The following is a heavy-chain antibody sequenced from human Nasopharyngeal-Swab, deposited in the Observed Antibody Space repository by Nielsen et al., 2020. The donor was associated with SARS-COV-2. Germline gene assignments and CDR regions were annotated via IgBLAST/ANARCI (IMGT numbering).Heavy chain of an antibody. CDR2: IKQDGSEK. J-gene: IGHJ4*02. V-gene: IGHV3-7*01. CDR3: ARWGIAAAGTTWGFDY. CDR1: GFTFSSYW. D-gene: IGHD6-13*01. Sequence: GESLKISCAAPGFTFSSYWMSWVRQAPGKGLEWVANIKQDGSEKYYVDSVKGRFTISRDNAKNSLYLQMNSLRAEDTAVYYCARWGIAAAGTTWGFDYWGQGTLVTVSS.